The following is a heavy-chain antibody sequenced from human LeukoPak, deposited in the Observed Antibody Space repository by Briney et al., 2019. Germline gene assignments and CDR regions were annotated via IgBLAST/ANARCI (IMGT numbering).Heavy chain of an antibody. D-gene: IGHD3-9*01. V-gene: IGHV3-30*02. CDR2: IRYDGSDK. Sequence: GGSLRLSCAASGFTFSSHGMHWVRQAPGKGLEWVAFIRYDGSDKYYADSVKGRFTISRDNSKNTLYLQMNSLRAEDTAVYYCAKDKGFLTGYFDYWGQGTLVTVSS. J-gene: IGHJ4*02. CDR3: AKDKGFLTGYFDY. CDR1: GFTFSSHG.